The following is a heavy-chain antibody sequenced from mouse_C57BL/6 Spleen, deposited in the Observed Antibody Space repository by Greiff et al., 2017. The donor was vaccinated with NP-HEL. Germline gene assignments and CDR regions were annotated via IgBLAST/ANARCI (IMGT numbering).Heavy chain of an antibody. CDR3: ATSYVGYAMDY. Sequence: QVQLQQSGAELAKPGASVKLSCKASGYTFTSYWMHWVNQRPGQGLEWIGYINPSSGYTKYNQKFKDKATLTADKSSSTAYMQLSSLTYEDSAVYYCATSYVGYAMDYWGQGTSVTVSS. D-gene: IGHD1-1*01. J-gene: IGHJ4*01. V-gene: IGHV1-7*01. CDR2: INPSSGYT. CDR1: GYTFTSYW.